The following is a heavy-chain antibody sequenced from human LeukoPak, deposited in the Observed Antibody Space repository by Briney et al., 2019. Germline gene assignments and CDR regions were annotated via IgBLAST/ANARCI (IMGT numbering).Heavy chain of an antibody. CDR2: IRYDGSHK. J-gene: IGHJ3*01. Sequence: GGSLRLSCAASGFIFSDYVMNWLRQAPGRGLEWVAYIRYDGSHKYYIDSVKGRFTISRDNSKNTLYLQMNSLRAEDTAVYYCAKGKWGLTINNFDVWGQGTMVTVSS. V-gene: IGHV3-30*02. CDR3: AKGKWGLTINNFDV. D-gene: IGHD3-9*01. CDR1: GFIFSDYV.